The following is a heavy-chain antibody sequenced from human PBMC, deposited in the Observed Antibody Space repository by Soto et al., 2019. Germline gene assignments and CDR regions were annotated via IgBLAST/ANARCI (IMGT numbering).Heavy chain of an antibody. D-gene: IGHD3-10*01. V-gene: IGHV1-69*02. CDR2: GSPILGMA. J-gene: IGHJ4*02. CDR1: EGTFNSYT. Sequence: QVHLVQSGAEVKKPGSSVKVSCRASEGTFNSYTISWVRQAPGQGLEWMGRGSPILGMANFAQKFQGRVMITADKATSTAYMVLNSLRSDDTAVYYCATNYGSGSTHFDYWGQGTLVTVSS. CDR3: ATNYGSGSTHFDY.